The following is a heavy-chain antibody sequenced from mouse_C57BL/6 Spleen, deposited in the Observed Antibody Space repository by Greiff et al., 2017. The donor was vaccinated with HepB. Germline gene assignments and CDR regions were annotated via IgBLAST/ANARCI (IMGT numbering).Heavy chain of an antibody. D-gene: IGHD1-1*01. V-gene: IGHV5-17*01. CDR2: ISSGSSTI. CDR1: GFTFSDYG. CDR3: ANYYGSSKGAMDY. Sequence: EVQLQQSGGGLVKPGGSLKLSCAASGFTFSDYGMHWVRQAPEKGLEWVAYISSGSSTIYYADTVKGRFTISRDNAKNTLFLQMTSLRSEDTAMYYCANYYGSSKGAMDYWGQGTSVTVSS. J-gene: IGHJ4*01.